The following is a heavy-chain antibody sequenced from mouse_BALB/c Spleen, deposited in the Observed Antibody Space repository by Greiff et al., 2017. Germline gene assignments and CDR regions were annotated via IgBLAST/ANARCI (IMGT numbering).Heavy chain of an antibody. J-gene: IGHJ4*01. Sequence: VQLQQPGAELARPGASVKLSCKASGYTFTSYWMQWVKQRPGQGLEWIGAIYPGDGDTRYTQKFKGKATLTADKSSSTAYMQLSSLASEDSAVYYCARSYRYGYYAMDYWGQGTSVTVSS. CDR1: GYTFTSYW. D-gene: IGHD2-14*01. CDR3: ARSYRYGYYAMDY. CDR2: IYPGDGDT. V-gene: IGHV1-87*01.